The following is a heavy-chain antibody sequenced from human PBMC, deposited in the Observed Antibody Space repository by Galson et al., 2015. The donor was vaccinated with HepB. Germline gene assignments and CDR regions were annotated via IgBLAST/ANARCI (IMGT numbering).Heavy chain of an antibody. CDR1: GFTFSTYG. CDR3: AKGLSYYGSGAIAS. J-gene: IGHJ4*02. CDR2: ISYDGSEK. V-gene: IGHV3-30*18. Sequence: SLRLSCAVSGFTFSTYGMFWVRQAPGKGLEWVAVISYDGSEKYYADSVKGRFTISRDNPQNTLDLQMNSLRAEDTAVYYCAKGLSYYGSGAIASWGQGTLVTVSS. D-gene: IGHD3-10*01.